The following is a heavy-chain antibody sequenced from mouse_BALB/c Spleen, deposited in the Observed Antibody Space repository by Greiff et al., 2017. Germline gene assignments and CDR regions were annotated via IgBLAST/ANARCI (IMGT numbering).Heavy chain of an antibody. CDR3: ARRGRSLYFDY. Sequence: ESGPGLVKPSQSLSLTCTVTGYSITSDYAWNWIRQFPGNKLEWMGYISYSGSTSYNPSLKSRISITRDTSKNQFFLQLNSVTTEDTATYYCARRGRSLYFDYWGQGTTLTVSS. J-gene: IGHJ2*01. V-gene: IGHV3-2*02. CDR1: GYSITSDYA. CDR2: ISYSGST.